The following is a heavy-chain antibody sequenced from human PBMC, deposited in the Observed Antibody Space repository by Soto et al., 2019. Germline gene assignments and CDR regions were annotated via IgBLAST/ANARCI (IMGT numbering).Heavy chain of an antibody. Sequence: QIQLVQSGAEVKKPGASVKVSCKASGYTFTNNGINWVRQAPGQGLEWMGWISGYNGNANYAQKFQGRVTMTTDTSTSTAYMELRSLTSDDTAVYYCARGHSHYRSENWGPGTLVTGSS. J-gene: IGHJ4*02. V-gene: IGHV1-18*01. CDR2: ISGYNGNA. CDR3: ARGHSHYRSEN. CDR1: GYTFTNNG. D-gene: IGHD3-10*01.